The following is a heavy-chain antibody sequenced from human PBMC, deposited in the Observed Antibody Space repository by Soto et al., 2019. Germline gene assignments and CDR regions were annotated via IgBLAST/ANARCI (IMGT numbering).Heavy chain of an antibody. CDR1: GFTFSSYG. Sequence: PGGSLRLSCAASGFTFSSYGMHWVRQAPGKGLEWVAVIWYDGGNKYYADSVKGRFTISRDNSKNTLYLQMNSLGAEDTAVYYCARGRFGELSGGPIDYWGQGTLVTVSS. CDR3: ARGRFGELSGGPIDY. J-gene: IGHJ4*02. D-gene: IGHD3-10*01. CDR2: IWYDGGNK. V-gene: IGHV3-33*01.